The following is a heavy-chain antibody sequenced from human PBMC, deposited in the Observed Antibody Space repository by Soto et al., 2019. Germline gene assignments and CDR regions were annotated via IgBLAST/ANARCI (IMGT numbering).Heavy chain of an antibody. CDR2: ISYDGSNK. Sequence: GSLRLSCAASGFTFSSYGMHWVRQAPGKGLEWVAVISYDGSNKYYADSVKGRFTISRDNSKNTLYLQMNSLRAEDTAVYYCAKDHNSAAIDYWGQRTLVTVSS. CDR1: GFTFSSYG. J-gene: IGHJ4*02. V-gene: IGHV3-30*18. CDR3: AKDHNSAAIDY. D-gene: IGHD6-13*01.